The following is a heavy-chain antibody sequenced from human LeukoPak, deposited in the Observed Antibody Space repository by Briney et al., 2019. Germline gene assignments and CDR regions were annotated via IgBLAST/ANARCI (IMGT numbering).Heavy chain of an antibody. CDR2: IKQDGSEE. D-gene: IGHD3-22*01. CDR1: GFTFSRYS. J-gene: IGHJ4*02. V-gene: IGHV3-7*01. Sequence: GGSLRLSCAASGFTFSRYSMHWVRQAPGKGLEWVANIKQDGSEEYYVDSVKGRFTISRDNAKNSLYLQMNSLRAEDTAVYYCAREGGGWAHYYDSSGYYLPDFAYWGQGTLVTVSS. CDR3: AREGGGWAHYYDSSGYYLPDFAY.